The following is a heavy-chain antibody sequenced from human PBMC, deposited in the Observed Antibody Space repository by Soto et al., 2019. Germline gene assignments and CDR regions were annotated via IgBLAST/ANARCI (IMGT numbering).Heavy chain of an antibody. CDR3: ARHPPHSYSSSYFDY. CDR2: IYYSGST. J-gene: IGHJ4*02. CDR1: GGSISSYY. D-gene: IGHD6-6*01. V-gene: IGHV4-59*08. Sequence: SETLSLTCTVSGGSISSYYWSWIRQPPGKGLEWIGYIYYSGSTNYNPSLKSRVTISVDTSKNQFSLKLSSVTAADTAVYYCARHPPHSYSSSYFDYWGQGTLVTVSS.